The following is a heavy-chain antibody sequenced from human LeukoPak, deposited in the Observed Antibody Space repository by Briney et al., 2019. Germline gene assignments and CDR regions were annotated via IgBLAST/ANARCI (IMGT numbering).Heavy chain of an antibody. CDR1: GFTFSSYW. CDR2: INTDGSTT. V-gene: IGHV3-74*01. J-gene: IGHJ4*02. CDR3: AKDIFTMVRGVVDY. Sequence: GGSLRLSCAASGFTFSSYWMHWVRQAPGKGLVWVSRINTDGSTTTYAESVKGRFTISRDNAKNSLYLQMNSLRAEDTALYYCAKDIFTMVRGVVDYWGQGTLVTVSS. D-gene: IGHD3-10*01.